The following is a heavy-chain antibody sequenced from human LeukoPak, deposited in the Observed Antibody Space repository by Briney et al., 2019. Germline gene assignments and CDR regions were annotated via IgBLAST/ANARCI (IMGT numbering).Heavy chain of an antibody. V-gene: IGHV4-30-4*01. J-gene: IGHJ4*02. D-gene: IGHD3-10*01. CDR3: ASGRYASGAYYFYY. CDR1: GGSISSGDSY. Sequence: SETLSLTCTVSGGSISSGDSYWSWIRQPPGKGLEWIGYIYYSGSTYYNPSLKSRVTISVDTSKNQFSLKLSSVSAADTAVYYCASGRYASGAYYFYYWGQGTLVTVSS. CDR2: IYYSGST.